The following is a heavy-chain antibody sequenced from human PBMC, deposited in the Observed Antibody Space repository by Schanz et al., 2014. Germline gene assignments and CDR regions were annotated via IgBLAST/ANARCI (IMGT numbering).Heavy chain of an antibody. CDR2: ISYDGGHK. CDR3: VREGSSSPDCCYYNGMDV. D-gene: IGHD6-6*01. J-gene: IGHJ6*02. CDR1: GFTFSSYA. V-gene: IGHV3-30*04. Sequence: QVQLVESGGGVVQPGRSLRLSCAASGFTFSSYAMHWVRQAPGRGLQWVALISYDGGHKYYADSVKGRFTISRDNSKNTLYLQMNSLRAEDTAVYYCVREGSSSPDCCYYNGMDVWGQGTTVTVSS.